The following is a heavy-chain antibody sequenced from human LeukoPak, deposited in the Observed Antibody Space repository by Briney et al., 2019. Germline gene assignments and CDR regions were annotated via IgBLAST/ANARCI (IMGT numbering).Heavy chain of an antibody. Sequence: GGSLRLSCAASGFTFSSIAMTRVRQAPGKGLEWVSSIRSNGDTTYNADSVKGRFTISRDNSKNTPYLQMNSLRVEDTAIYYCAKGQELDDGVFDSWGQGTLVTVSS. V-gene: IGHV3-23*01. J-gene: IGHJ4*02. CDR3: AKGQELDDGVFDS. D-gene: IGHD1-1*01. CDR2: IRSNGDTT. CDR1: GFTFSSIA.